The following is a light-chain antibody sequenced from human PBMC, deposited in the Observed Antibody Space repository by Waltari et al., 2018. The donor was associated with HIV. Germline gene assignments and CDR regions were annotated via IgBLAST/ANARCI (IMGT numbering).Light chain of an antibody. V-gene: IGKV1-NL1*01. J-gene: IGKJ2*01. CDR3: QQYYSIPNT. CDR2: GTS. Sequence: DVHMTQSPSPLSASVGDRVTITCRASLPISNSLAWYQQKPGKAPKPLVYGTSRLESGVPSRFSGSGSGTDYTLTISSLQPEDFASYYCQQYYSIPNTFGQGTKLEIK. CDR1: LPISNS.